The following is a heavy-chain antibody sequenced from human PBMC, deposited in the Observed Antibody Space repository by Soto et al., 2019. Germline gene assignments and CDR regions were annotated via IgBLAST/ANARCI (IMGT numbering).Heavy chain of an antibody. V-gene: IGHV1-18*04. CDR2: ISAYSGHT. D-gene: IGHD6-6*01. CDR3: ARGTFAPNGSSDY. Sequence: GSSVKVSCKATGYTYTNYGITGVRPPRGQGLEWVGWISAYSGHTNSAQKVQGRVTMPTDTSTNTAYMEVRSLRSDDTAVYYCARGTFAPNGSSDYWGQGTLVTVS. CDR1: GYTYTNYG. J-gene: IGHJ4*02.